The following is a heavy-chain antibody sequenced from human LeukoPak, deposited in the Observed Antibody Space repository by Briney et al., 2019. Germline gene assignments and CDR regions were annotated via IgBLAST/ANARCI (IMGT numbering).Heavy chain of an antibody. D-gene: IGHD3-22*01. CDR3: ARLDSSGYYLYFDY. Sequence: SETLSLTCTVSGGSSSSYYWSWIRQPPGKGLEWIGYIYYSGSTNYNPSLKSRVTISVDTSKNQFSLKLSSVTAADTAVYYCARLDSSGYYLYFDYWGQGTLVTVSS. V-gene: IGHV4-59*08. CDR1: GGSSSSYY. CDR2: IYYSGST. J-gene: IGHJ4*02.